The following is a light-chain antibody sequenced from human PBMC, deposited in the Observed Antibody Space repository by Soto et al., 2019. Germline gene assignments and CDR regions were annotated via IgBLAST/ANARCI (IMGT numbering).Light chain of an antibody. CDR3: QQYYNWPPLT. J-gene: IGKJ4*01. V-gene: IGKV3-15*01. Sequence: EIVMTQSPATLSVSPGERATLSCRASQSISSSLAWYQQKPGQAPRLLIFGTSTRATDIPARFSGSGSGTEFTLTISSLQSEDFAVYYCQQYYNWPPLTFGGGTKVEIK. CDR1: QSISSS. CDR2: GTS.